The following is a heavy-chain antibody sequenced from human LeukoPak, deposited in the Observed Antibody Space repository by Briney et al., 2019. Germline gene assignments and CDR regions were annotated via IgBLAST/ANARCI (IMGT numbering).Heavy chain of an antibody. Sequence: PGGSLRLSCAASGFTFSSFWLSWVRQAPGKGLEWVATIKQDGSEKYYVDSVKGRFTTSRDNAKKSLYLQMNTLRAEDTAVYYCARVKSDIAAAGPEFDYWGQGTQVTVSS. V-gene: IGHV3-7*01. D-gene: IGHD6-13*01. CDR3: ARVKSDIAAAGPEFDY. CDR2: IKQDGSEK. J-gene: IGHJ4*02. CDR1: GFTFSSFW.